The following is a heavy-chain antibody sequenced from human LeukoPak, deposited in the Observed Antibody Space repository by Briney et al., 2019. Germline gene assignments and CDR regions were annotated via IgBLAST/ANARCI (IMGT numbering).Heavy chain of an antibody. J-gene: IGHJ6*02. V-gene: IGHV4-39*01. Sequence: SETLSLTCTVSGGSISSSRYYWGWIRQPPGKGLEWIGSIYYSGSTYYNPSLKSRVTISADTSKNQFSLNLSAVTAADAATYYCARHVATNYYYNYYGLDVWGQGTTVTVSS. CDR1: GGSISSSRYY. CDR2: IYYSGST. CDR3: ARHVATNYYYNYYGLDV.